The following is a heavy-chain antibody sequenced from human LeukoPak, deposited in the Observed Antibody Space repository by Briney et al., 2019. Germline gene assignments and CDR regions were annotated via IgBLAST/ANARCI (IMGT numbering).Heavy chain of an antibody. Sequence: ASVKVSCKASGYTFTGYYVHWVRQAPGQGLEWMGWINPNSGGTNYAQKFQGRVTMTRDTSISTAYMELSRLRSDDTAVYYCARVDRGYCSGGSCQDYWGQGTLVTVSS. CDR1: GYTFTGYY. V-gene: IGHV1-2*02. D-gene: IGHD2-15*01. CDR2: INPNSGGT. CDR3: ARVDRGYCSGGSCQDY. J-gene: IGHJ4*02.